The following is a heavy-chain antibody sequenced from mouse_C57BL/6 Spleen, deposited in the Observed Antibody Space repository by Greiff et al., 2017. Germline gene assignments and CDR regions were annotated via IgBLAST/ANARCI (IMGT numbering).Heavy chain of an antibody. J-gene: IGHJ2*01. V-gene: IGHV1-78*01. D-gene: IGHD2-1*01. CDR3: ARWIYYGNYLYYFDY. CDR2: IYPRDGST. Sequence: QVQLKESDAELVKPGASVKISCKVSGYTFTDHTIHWMKQRPEQGLEWIGYIYPRDGSTKYNEKFKGKATLTADKSSSTAYMQLNSLTSEDSAVYFCARWIYYGNYLYYFDYWGQGTTLTVSS. CDR1: GYTFTDHT.